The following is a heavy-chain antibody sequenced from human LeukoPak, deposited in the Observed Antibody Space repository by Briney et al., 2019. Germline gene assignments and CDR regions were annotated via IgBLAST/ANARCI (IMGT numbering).Heavy chain of an antibody. CDR1: GGSFSGYY. CDR2: INHSGST. Sequence: SETLSLTCAVYGGSFSGYYWSWIRQPPGKGLEWIGEINHSGSTNYNPSLKSRVTISVDTSKNQFSLKLSSVTAADTAVYYCARSELVRAYYYYYMDVWGKGTTVTVSS. CDR3: ARSELVRAYYYYYMDV. V-gene: IGHV4-34*01. D-gene: IGHD6-13*01. J-gene: IGHJ6*03.